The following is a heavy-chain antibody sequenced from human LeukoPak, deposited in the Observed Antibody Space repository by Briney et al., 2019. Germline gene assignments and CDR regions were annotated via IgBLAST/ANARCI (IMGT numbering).Heavy chain of an antibody. Sequence: SETLSLTCAVYGGSFSGYYWSWIRQPPGKGLEWIGEINHSGSTNYNPSLKSRVTISVDTSKNQFSLKLTSVTAADTAVYYCVRGAYFFDQWGEGTLVTVSS. CDR2: INHSGST. CDR3: VRGAYFFDQ. CDR1: GGSFSGYY. J-gene: IGHJ4*02. V-gene: IGHV4-34*01.